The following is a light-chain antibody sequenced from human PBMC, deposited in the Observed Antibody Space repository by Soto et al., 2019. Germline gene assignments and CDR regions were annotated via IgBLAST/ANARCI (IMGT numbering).Light chain of an antibody. V-gene: IGKV1-9*01. CDR3: QQLNSYPPT. CDR2: AAS. CDR1: QGISSY. J-gene: IGKJ4*01. Sequence: DIQLTQSPSFLSASVGDRVTITCRASQGISSYLAWYQQKPGKAPKLLIYAASTLQSGVPSRFSGSGSGTEFTLKISSLQSEDFATYYCQQLNSYPPTFGGGTKVEIK.